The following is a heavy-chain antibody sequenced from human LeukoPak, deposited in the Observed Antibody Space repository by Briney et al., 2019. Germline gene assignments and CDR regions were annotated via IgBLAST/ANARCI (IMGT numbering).Heavy chain of an antibody. V-gene: IGHV1-24*01. D-gene: IGHD2-15*01. CDR2: FDPEDGET. J-gene: IGHJ6*04. Sequence: ASVKVSCKVSGYTLTELSMHWVRQAPGKGLEWMGGFDPEDGETIYAQKFQGRVTMTEDTSADTAYMELSSLRSEDTAVYYRATQAGRYCSGGSCSKLNYYYYYGMDVWGKGTTVTVSS. CDR1: GYTLTELS. CDR3: ATQAGRYCSGGSCSKLNYYYYYGMDV.